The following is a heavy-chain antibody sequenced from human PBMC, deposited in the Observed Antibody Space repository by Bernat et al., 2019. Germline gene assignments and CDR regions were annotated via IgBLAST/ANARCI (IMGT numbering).Heavy chain of an antibody. CDR3: AKGQQQLVAPLIFDY. CDR2: ISGSGGST. V-gene: IGHV3-23*01. J-gene: IGHJ4*02. CDR1: GFTFSSYA. Sequence: EVQLLESGGGLVQPGGSLRLSCAASGFTFSSYAMSWVRQAPGKGLEWVSAISGSGGSTYYADYVKGRFTISRDNSKNTLYLQMNSLRAEDTAVYYCAKGQQQLVAPLIFDYWGQGTLVTVSS. D-gene: IGHD6-13*01.